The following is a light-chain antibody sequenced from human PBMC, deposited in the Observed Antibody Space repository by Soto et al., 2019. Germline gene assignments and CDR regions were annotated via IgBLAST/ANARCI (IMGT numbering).Light chain of an antibody. Sequence: SYELTQAPSVSVAPGQTATITGGGDNIESKSVHWLQQKSGQAPVLVVYDDSDRPSGIPERFSGSNSGNTATLTISRVEVGDEADYHCQVWDSSSGQVFGGGTKLTVL. J-gene: IGLJ3*02. CDR3: QVWDSSSGQV. V-gene: IGLV3-21*02. CDR2: DDS. CDR1: NIESKS.